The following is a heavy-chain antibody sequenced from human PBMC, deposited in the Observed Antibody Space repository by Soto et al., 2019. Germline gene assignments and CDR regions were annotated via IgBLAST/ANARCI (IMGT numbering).Heavy chain of an antibody. CDR3: ARQIGGDCWSLDH. Sequence: QLQLQESGPGLVKPAETLSLTCTVSGGSISSGDYWWGWIRQPPGKGLEYIGIISYSGTTHYSPSLRIRVVISVDSSKSQFSLRLSSVNAAGTAVDYCARQIGGDCWSLDHWGQGTQVTVFS. CDR1: GGSISSGDYW. J-gene: IGHJ4*02. V-gene: IGHV4-39*01. D-gene: IGHD2-21*02. CDR2: ISYSGTT.